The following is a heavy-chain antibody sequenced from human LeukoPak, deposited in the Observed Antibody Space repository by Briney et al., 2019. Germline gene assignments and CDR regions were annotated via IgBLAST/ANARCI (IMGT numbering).Heavy chain of an antibody. CDR2: ISGGTEDS. CDR1: GFTFGGYA. J-gene: IGHJ6*02. CDR3: GRTIAQYSNSWLYYFYGLDV. D-gene: IGHD6-13*01. V-gene: IGHV3-23*01. Sequence: GGSLRLSCTASGFTFGGYAMTWVRQAPGKGLEWVSSISGGTEDSYYADSVKGRFTISRDNSRSTLYLQMNSLRADDTAVYYCGRTIAQYSNSWLYYFYGLDVWGQGTTVTVSS.